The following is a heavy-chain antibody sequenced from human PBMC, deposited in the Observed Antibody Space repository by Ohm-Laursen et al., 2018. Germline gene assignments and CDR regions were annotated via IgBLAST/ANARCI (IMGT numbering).Heavy chain of an antibody. CDR1: GGSINSNY. V-gene: IGHV4-59*12. CDR2: IYYSGST. CDR3: ARDAYGMDV. Sequence: SETLSLTCTVSGGSINSNYWSWIRQPPGKGLEWIGFIYYSGSTNYNPSLMSRVTISVDTSKNQFSLKLSSVTAADTAVYYCARDAYGMDVWGQGTTVTVAS. J-gene: IGHJ6*02.